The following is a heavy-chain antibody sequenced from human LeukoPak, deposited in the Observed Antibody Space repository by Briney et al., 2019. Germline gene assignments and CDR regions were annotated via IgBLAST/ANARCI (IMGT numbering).Heavy chain of an antibody. Sequence: TGGSLRLPCAASGFTFISYAMHWVRQAPGKGLEWVAVISYDGSEKYYADSVKDRFTISRDNSKNTLYLQMNSLRAEDTAVYYCARVRDGYNDAYDIWGQGTMVTVTS. CDR3: ARVRDGYNDAYDI. D-gene: IGHD5-24*01. CDR2: ISYDGSEK. CDR1: GFTFISYA. J-gene: IGHJ3*02. V-gene: IGHV3-30*04.